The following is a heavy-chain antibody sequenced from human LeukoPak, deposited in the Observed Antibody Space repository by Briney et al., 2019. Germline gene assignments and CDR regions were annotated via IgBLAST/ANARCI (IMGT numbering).Heavy chain of an antibody. CDR3: ARSMDSGGSRRIIDLDY. D-gene: IGHD1-26*01. Sequence: PGGSLRLFCATSGFTFSDHYVDWVRQAPGKGLEWVGRTRNKAKSYTTDYSASVKGRFILSRDDSKNSVFLQMNSLRTEDTAVYYCARSMDSGGSRRIIDLDYWGQGTLVTVSS. CDR2: TRNKAKSYTT. CDR1: GFTFSDHY. V-gene: IGHV3-72*01. J-gene: IGHJ4*02.